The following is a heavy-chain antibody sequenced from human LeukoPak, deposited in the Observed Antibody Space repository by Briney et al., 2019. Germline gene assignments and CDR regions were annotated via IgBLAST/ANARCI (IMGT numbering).Heavy chain of an antibody. J-gene: IGHJ4*02. CDR2: IYYSGST. D-gene: IGHD4-11*01. Sequence: PSETLSLTCTVSGGSISSYYWSWIRQPPGKGLEWIGYIYYSGSTYYNPSLKSRVTISVDTSKNQFSLKLSSVTAADTAVYYCARENSNYFDYWGQGTLVTVSS. V-gene: IGHV4-59*06. CDR1: GGSISSYY. CDR3: ARENSNYFDY.